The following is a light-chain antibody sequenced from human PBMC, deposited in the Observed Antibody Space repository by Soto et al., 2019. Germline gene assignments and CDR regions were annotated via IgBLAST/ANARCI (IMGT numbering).Light chain of an antibody. Sequence: QSALTQPASVSGSPGQSITISCTGTSSDVGGYNYVSWYQQHPGKAPKLIIYDVSNRPSGVSNRFSGSKSGNTASLTISGLQAEDDDDYYCSSYTSSSTLDVVFGGGTKLTVL. V-gene: IGLV2-14*01. CDR1: SSDVGGYNY. CDR2: DVS. CDR3: SSYTSSSTLDVV. J-gene: IGLJ2*01.